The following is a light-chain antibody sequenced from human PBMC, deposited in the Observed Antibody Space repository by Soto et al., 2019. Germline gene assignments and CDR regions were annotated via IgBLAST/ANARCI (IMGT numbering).Light chain of an antibody. CDR3: QQYSSSSAGT. CDR1: QSIDSW. Sequence: DIQMTQSPSTLSASVGDRVTITCRASQSIDSWLAWYQQKPGKTPNLLIYEASSLESGVPSRFSGSGSGTESTLTISNLQPDDFATDYCQQYSSSSAGTFGQGTKVEIK. J-gene: IGKJ1*01. CDR2: EAS. V-gene: IGKV1-5*03.